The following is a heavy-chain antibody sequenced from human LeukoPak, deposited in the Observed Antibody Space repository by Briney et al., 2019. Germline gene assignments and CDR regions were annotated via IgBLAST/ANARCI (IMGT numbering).Heavy chain of an antibody. CDR1: GFTFSSYA. D-gene: IGHD4-17*01. J-gene: IGHJ4*02. CDR2: ISGSVAST. Sequence: GGSLRLSCAASGFTFSSYAMSWVRQAPGKGLEWVSAISGSVASTYYADSVKGRFTISRDNSKNTMYLQMNSLRAEDTAVYYCAKPNYGDYVSVPFDYWGQGTLVTVSS. V-gene: IGHV3-23*01. CDR3: AKPNYGDYVSVPFDY.